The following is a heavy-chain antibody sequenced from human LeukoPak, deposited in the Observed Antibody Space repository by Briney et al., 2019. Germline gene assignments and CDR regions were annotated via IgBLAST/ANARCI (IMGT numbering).Heavy chain of an antibody. Sequence: GGSLRLSCAASGFTFSSYAMSWVRQAPGKGREWVSAISGSGGSTYYADSVKGRFTISRDNSKNTLYLQMNSLRAEDTAVYYCAKVPFRSGWFDYWGQGTLVTVSS. V-gene: IGHV3-23*01. D-gene: IGHD6-19*01. J-gene: IGHJ4*02. CDR2: ISGSGGST. CDR1: GFTFSSYA. CDR3: AKVPFRSGWFDY.